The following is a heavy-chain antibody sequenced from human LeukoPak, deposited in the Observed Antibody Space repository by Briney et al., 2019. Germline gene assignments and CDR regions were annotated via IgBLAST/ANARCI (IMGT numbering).Heavy chain of an antibody. J-gene: IGHJ4*02. CDR2: INQDGSEK. CDR3: ARIGLYYSSRYYFDF. V-gene: IGHV3-7*01. Sequence: GGSLRLSCEASGFIFSTNWMSWFRKAPGKGLEWVANINQDGSEKYYVDSVKGRLTISRDNAKNSLYLQMNSLRAEDTAVYYCARIGLYYSSRYYFDFWGQGTLVTVSS. CDR1: GFIFSTNW. D-gene: IGHD3-10*01.